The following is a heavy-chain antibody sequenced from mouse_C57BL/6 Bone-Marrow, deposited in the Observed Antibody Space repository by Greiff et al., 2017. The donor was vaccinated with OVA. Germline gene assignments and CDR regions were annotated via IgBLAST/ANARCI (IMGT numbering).Heavy chain of an antibody. Sequence: EVMLVESGGDLVKPGGSLKLSCAASGFTFSSYGMSWVRQTPDKRLEWVATISSGGSYTYYPDSVKGRFTISRDNAKNTLYLQMSSLKSEDTAMYYCARQGVNWAFDYWGQGTTLTVSS. D-gene: IGHD4-1*01. V-gene: IGHV5-6*01. CDR3: ARQGVNWAFDY. CDR1: GFTFSSYG. CDR2: ISSGGSYT. J-gene: IGHJ2*01.